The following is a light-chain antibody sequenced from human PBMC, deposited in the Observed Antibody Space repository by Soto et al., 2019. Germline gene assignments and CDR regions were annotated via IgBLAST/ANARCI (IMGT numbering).Light chain of an antibody. CDR3: QSYDSSLSGSGV. CDR2: GNS. J-gene: IGLJ1*01. CDR1: SSNIGAGYD. Sequence: QSVLTQPPSVSGARGQRVTISCTGSSSNIGAGYDVHWYQQLPGTAPKLLIYGNSNRPSGVPDRFSGSKSGTSASLAITGLQAEDEADYYCQSYDSSLSGSGVFGTGTKLTVL. V-gene: IGLV1-40*01.